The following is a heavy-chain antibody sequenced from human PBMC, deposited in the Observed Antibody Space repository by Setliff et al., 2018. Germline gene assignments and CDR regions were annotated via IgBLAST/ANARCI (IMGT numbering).Heavy chain of an antibody. CDR1: GGTFSSYA. Sequence: ASVKVSCKASGGTFSSYAISWVRQAPGQGLEWMGGIIPILGIANYAQKFQGRVTITADKSTSTAYMELSSLRSEDTAVYYCARDGGIGGGDGYNFVDYWGQGTLVTVSS. V-gene: IGHV1-69*10. J-gene: IGHJ4*02. CDR2: IIPILGIA. D-gene: IGHD2-21*01. CDR3: ARDGGIGGGDGYNFVDY.